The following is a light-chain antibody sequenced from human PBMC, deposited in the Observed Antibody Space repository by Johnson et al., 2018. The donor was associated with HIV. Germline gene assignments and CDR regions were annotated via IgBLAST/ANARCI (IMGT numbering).Light chain of an antibody. Sequence: QSLLTQPPSVSAAPGQKVTISCSGSSSNIGNNYVSWYRQLPGTAPKLLIYENTQRPSGIPDRFSGSKSGASATLGITGLQTGDEADYYCATWDRSLSAGGVYVTGTKVTVL. CDR3: ATWDRSLSAGGV. J-gene: IGLJ1*01. CDR2: ENT. V-gene: IGLV1-51*02. CDR1: SSNIGNNY.